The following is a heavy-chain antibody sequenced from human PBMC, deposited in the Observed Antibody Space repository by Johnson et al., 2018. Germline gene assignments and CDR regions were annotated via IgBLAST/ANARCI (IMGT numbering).Heavy chain of an antibody. D-gene: IGHD6-6*01. J-gene: IGHJ3*01. CDR1: GFPCGDYA. CDR2: IRSKAYGGTT. CDR3: TRGMGWQLVFAFDV. Sequence: VQLVQSGGTLVKPGRSLRLCCTASGFPCGDYALSRFRQAPGKGLEWLGFIRSKAYGGTTDYAASVQGRFTASRDDYKSTAYLHMNSLQTEDTAVYYCTRGMGWQLVFAFDVWGQGTMLTVSS. V-gene: IGHV3-49*05.